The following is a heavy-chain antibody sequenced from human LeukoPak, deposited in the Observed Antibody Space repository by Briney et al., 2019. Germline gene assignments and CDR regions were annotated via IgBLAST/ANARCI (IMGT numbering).Heavy chain of an antibody. CDR3: ARGSGSYSPSDYYYYYGMDV. Sequence: GGSLRLSCAASGFTFSNYYMNWVRQAPGKGLEWVSAISSSSSYIYYADSVKGRFTISRDNAKNTLYLQMNSLRAEDTAVYYCARGSGSYSPSDYYYYYGMDVWGQGTTVTVSS. V-gene: IGHV3-21*01. J-gene: IGHJ6*02. D-gene: IGHD3-10*01. CDR1: GFTFSNYY. CDR2: ISSSSSYI.